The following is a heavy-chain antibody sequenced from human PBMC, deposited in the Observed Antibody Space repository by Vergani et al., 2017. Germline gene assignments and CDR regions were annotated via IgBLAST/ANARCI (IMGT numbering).Heavy chain of an antibody. V-gene: IGHV3-11*01. CDR2: ISNSGNTI. Sequence: QVQLVESGGGLVKPGGSLRLSCAASGFSFSDHYMTWIRQAPGKGLEWVSYISNSGNTIEYADSVKGRFVISRDNAKSSLFLQMDSLRAEDTAVYYCARDHRDYNNYPGTFDIWGQGSMVTVSS. J-gene: IGHJ3*02. CDR3: ARDHRDYNNYPGTFDI. D-gene: IGHD5-24*01. CDR1: GFSFSDHY.